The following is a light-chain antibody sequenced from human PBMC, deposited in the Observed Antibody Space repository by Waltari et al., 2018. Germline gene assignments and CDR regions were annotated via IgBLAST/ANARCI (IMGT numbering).Light chain of an antibody. J-gene: IGLJ2*01. CDR1: SSDGGTYNL. V-gene: IGLV2-23*01. CDR3: CSYAGSSIVV. CDR2: EGS. Sequence: QSALTQPPSVSGSPGPPITISCTGTSSDGGTYNLVSWYQQHPGKAPKLMIYEGSKRPSGVSNRFSGSKSGNTASLTISGLQAEDEADYYCCSYAGSSIVVFGGGTKLTVL.